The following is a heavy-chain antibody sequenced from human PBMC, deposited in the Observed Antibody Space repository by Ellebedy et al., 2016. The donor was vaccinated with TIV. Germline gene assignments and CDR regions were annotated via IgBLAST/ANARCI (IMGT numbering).Heavy chain of an antibody. J-gene: IGHJ4*02. CDR2: IYTSGST. V-gene: IGHV4-4*07. CDR1: GGSISSYY. D-gene: IGHD2-2*01. CDR3: ARGDPHIVLVPAALDY. Sequence: SETLSLTXTVSGGSISSYYWSWIRQPAGKGLEWIGRIYTSGSTNYNPSLKSRVTISVDTSKNQFSLKLSSVTAADTAVYYCARGDPHIVLVPAALDYWGQGTLVTVSS.